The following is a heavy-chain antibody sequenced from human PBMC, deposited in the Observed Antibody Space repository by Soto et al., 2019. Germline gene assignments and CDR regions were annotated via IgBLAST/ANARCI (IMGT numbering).Heavy chain of an antibody. CDR2: IYSGGYT. Sequence: EVQLVESGGGLIQPGGSLRLSCAVSGFTVSNNYMSWVRQGPGKGLEGVSVIYSGGYTAYGDSVKGRFTISRDNSKNTLFLKKNTPRAGGPAVFLRGATPGGGCYWGQGTLVTVSS. CDR3: GATPGGGCY. D-gene: IGHD3-10*01. J-gene: IGHJ4*02. V-gene: IGHV3-53*01. CDR1: GFTVSNNY.